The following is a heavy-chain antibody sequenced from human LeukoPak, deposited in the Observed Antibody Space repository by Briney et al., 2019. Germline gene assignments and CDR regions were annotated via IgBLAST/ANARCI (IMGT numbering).Heavy chain of an antibody. CDR3: ARGGSLAVAPHLYYFDY. D-gene: IGHD6-19*01. J-gene: IGHJ4*02. CDR2: IIPIFGTA. V-gene: IGHV1-69*05. CDR1: GGTFSSYA. Sequence: SVKVSCKASGGTFSSYAISWVRQAPGQGLEWMGGIIPIFGTANYAQKFQGRVTMTRDTSTSAVYMELSSLRSEDTAVYYCARGGSLAVAPHLYYFDYWGQGTLVTVSS.